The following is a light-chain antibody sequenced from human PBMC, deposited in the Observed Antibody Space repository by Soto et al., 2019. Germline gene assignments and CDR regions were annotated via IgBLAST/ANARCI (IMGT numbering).Light chain of an antibody. J-gene: IGLJ1*01. CDR3: SSYTSSSTLLYV. CDR2: DVS. CDR1: SSDVGGYNY. Sequence: QSALTQPASVSGSPGQSITISCTGTSSDVGGYNYVSWYQQHPGKAPKLMIYDVSNRPSGVSNRFSGSKSGNTASLTISGLQAEDEADYYCSSYTSSSTLLYVFRTGTQLTVL. V-gene: IGLV2-14*01.